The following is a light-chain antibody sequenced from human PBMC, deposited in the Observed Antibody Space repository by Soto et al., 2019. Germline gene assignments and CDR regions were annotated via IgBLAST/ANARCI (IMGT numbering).Light chain of an antibody. CDR1: QSVSGN. CDR3: QQYNNWPSIT. J-gene: IGKJ5*01. Sequence: EIVMTQSPATLSVSPGERATLSCRASQSVSGNLAWYQQKPGQAPRLLIYGASTGATGIPARFSGSGSGTEFTLTISSLQSEDCAVYYCQQYNNWPSITFGQGTRLEIK. CDR2: GAS. V-gene: IGKV3-15*01.